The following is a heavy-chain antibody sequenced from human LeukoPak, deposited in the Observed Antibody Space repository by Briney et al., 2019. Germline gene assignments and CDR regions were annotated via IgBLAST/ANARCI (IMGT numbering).Heavy chain of an antibody. D-gene: IGHD1-26*01. V-gene: IGHV1-18*01. CDR2: ISPYNGET. Sequence: ASVEVSCKGSGYIFPSYGLAWVRQAPGQGLEWMGWISPYNGETKYAQNFQDRLTLTTDTSTSTAYMDLRSLRSDDTAVYYCVRDHLPVGSPENYFDSWGQGTLVTVSS. CDR1: GYIFPSYG. J-gene: IGHJ4*02. CDR3: VRDHLPVGSPENYFDS.